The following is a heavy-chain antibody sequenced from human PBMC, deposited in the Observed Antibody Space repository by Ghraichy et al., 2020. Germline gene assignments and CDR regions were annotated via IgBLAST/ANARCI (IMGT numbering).Heavy chain of an antibody. CDR2: INQDGSEK. D-gene: IGHD3-16*01. CDR3: SINAWGRYEY. Sequence: GGYLRLSCAASGFTFTTYWMSWVRQAPGKGLEWVANINQDGSEKYYVDSVKGRFTISRENAKNSLYLQMTSLRAEDTAVYYCSINAWGRYEYWGQGTLVTVSS. V-gene: IGHV3-7*01. J-gene: IGHJ4*02. CDR1: GFTFTTYW.